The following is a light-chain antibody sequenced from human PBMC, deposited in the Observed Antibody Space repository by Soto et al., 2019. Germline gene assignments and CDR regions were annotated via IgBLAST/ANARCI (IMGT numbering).Light chain of an antibody. V-gene: IGKV3-15*01. J-gene: IGKJ2*01. CDR3: QQYGDWPPET. CDR1: QSVSRN. CDR2: GAS. Sequence: EVVLTQSPATLSVSPGDRATLSCRASQSVSRNLAWYQQKPCQAPRLLIYGASTRATGVPARFSGSGSATEFTLSIRSLQSEDVAVYYCQQYGDWPPETFGQGSKLAI.